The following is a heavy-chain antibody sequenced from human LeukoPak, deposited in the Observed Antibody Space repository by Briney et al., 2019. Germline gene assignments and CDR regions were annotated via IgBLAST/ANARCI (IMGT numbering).Heavy chain of an antibody. J-gene: IGHJ3*02. D-gene: IGHD1-26*01. CDR3: AKDLRYFGGSYPGDAFDI. V-gene: IGHV3-30*02. Sequence: GGSLRLSCAASGFTFSSYGMHWVRQAPGKGLEWVAFIRYDGSNKYYADSVKGRFIISRDNSKNTLYLQMNSLRAEDTAVYYCAKDLRYFGGSYPGDAFDIWGQGTMVTVSS. CDR2: IRYDGSNK. CDR1: GFTFSSYG.